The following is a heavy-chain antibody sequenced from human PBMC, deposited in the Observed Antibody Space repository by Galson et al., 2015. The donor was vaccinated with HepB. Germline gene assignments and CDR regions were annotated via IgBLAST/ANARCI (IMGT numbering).Heavy chain of an antibody. V-gene: IGHV1-8*01. D-gene: IGHD6-6*01. Sequence: SVKVSCKASGYTFTSYDINWVRQATGQGLEWMGWMNPNSGNTGYAQKFQGRVTMTRNTSISTAYMELSSLRSEDTAVYYCARVGSSPLNYYYYYMDVWGKGTMVTVSS. CDR3: ARVGSSPLNYYYYYMDV. J-gene: IGHJ6*03. CDR1: GYTFTSYD. CDR2: MNPNSGNT.